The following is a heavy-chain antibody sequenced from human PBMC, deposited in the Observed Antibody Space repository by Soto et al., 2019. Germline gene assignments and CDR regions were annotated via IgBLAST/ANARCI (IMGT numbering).Heavy chain of an antibody. CDR3: ARGKGLYSSGCDY. CDR1: GYSLTGYY. V-gene: IGHV1-2*02. Sequence: ASVKVSCKASGYSLTGYYMHWVRQAPGQGLEWMGWINPNSGDTNYAQKFQGGVTMTSDTSISTAYMELSILKSDDTAVYYCARGKGLYSSGCDYWGQGTLVTSPQ. D-gene: IGHD6-19*01. J-gene: IGHJ4*02. CDR2: INPNSGDT.